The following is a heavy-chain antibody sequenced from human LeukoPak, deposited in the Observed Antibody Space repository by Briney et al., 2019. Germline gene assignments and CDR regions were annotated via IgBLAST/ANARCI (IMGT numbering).Heavy chain of an antibody. D-gene: IGHD3-3*02. CDR2: INYNGAIT. CDR3: ARDRLGPSFSVSHFDL. V-gene: IGHV3-20*04. CDR1: GFTFADYG. J-gene: IGHJ4*02. Sequence: GGSLRLSCATSGFTFADYGLSWVRRAPGKGLEWLCAINYNGAITDYADSVKGRFTISRDNAKNSLYLRMDSLRAEDTALYYCARDRLGPSFSVSHFDLWGQGTLVTVSS.